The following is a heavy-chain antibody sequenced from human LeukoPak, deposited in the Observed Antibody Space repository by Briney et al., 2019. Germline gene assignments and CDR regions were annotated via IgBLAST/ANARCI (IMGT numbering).Heavy chain of an antibody. J-gene: IGHJ6*02. CDR3: AKNPSDSIFYGMDV. CDR2: ISGSGGNT. Sequence: GGSLRLSCAASGFTFSSYAMSWVRQAPGKGLEWVSAISGSGGNTHHADSVKGRFTISRDNSKNTLYLQMNSLSAEDTAVYYCAKNPSDSIFYGMDVWGQGTTVTVSS. V-gene: IGHV3-23*01. CDR1: GFTFSSYA. D-gene: IGHD2-21*02.